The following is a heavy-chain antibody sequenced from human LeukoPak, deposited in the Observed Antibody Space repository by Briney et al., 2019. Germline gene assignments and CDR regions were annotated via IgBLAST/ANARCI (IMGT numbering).Heavy chain of an antibody. CDR2: INPNSGGT. V-gene: IGHV1-2*02. J-gene: IGHJ3*02. Sequence: ASVKVSCKASGYTFTGYYMHWVRQAPGQGLEWMGWINPNSGGTNYAQKFQGRVTMTRDTSISTAYMELSRLRSDDTAVYYCARERGDQAATIGAFDIWGQGTMVTVSS. D-gene: IGHD2-15*01. CDR1: GYTFTGYY. CDR3: ARERGDQAATIGAFDI.